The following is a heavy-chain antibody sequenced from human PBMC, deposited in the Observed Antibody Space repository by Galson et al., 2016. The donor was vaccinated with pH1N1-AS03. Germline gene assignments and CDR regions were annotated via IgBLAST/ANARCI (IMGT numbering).Heavy chain of an antibody. D-gene: IGHD3-10*01. CDR3: AKGQGSRSPYLDS. CDR1: GFTFDDYA. Sequence: SLRLSCAASGFTFDDYAMHWVRQPPGKGLEWVPYISDDGHSISYADSVKGRFTISRDNSRKSLFLQMNSLRPEDTAFFYCAKGQGSRSPYLDSSGQGTLVTVSS. CDR2: ISDDGHSI. V-gene: IGHV3-43*02. J-gene: IGHJ4*02.